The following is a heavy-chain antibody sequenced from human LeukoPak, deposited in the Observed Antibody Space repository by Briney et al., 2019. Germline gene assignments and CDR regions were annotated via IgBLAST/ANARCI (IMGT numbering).Heavy chain of an antibody. J-gene: IGHJ4*02. CDR2: IFYSGST. Sequence: SETLSLTCTVSSGSISTSNYYWGWVRQPPGKALEWIGNIFYSGSTYYNPSLKSRVTISVDTSKNQFSLKLSSVTAADTAVYYCASSIRSSSYYDFWSGYYPFDYWGQGTLVTVSS. CDR1: SGSISTSNYY. V-gene: IGHV4-39*07. CDR3: ASSIRSSSYYDFWSGYYPFDY. D-gene: IGHD3-3*01.